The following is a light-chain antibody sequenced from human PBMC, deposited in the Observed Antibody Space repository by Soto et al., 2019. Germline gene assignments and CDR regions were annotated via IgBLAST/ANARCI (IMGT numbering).Light chain of an antibody. CDR2: DVS. Sequence: SEFTGRSVTFYRNGTSSDVGGYNYVSWYQQHPGKAPKLMIYDVSNRPSGVSNRFSGSKSGNTASLTISGLQAEDEADYYCSSYPTSSTLYVFGTGTKVTVL. V-gene: IGLV2-14*04. J-gene: IGLJ1*01. CDR3: SSYPTSSTLYV. CDR1: SSDVGGYNY.